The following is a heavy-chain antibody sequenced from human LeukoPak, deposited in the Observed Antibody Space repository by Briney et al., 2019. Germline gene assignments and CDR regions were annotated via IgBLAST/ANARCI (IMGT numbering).Heavy chain of an antibody. Sequence: GGSLRLSCAASGFSFNTYEMNWVRQAPGKGLEWLSSITSMSRGIYYADSVKGRFTISRDNAKNSLYLQMNSLRAEDTAAYYCAKRDVAFATLFYFDSWGQGTLVTVSS. V-gene: IGHV3-48*03. D-gene: IGHD3-16*01. J-gene: IGHJ4*02. CDR2: ITSMSRGI. CDR1: GFSFNTYE. CDR3: AKRDVAFATLFYFDS.